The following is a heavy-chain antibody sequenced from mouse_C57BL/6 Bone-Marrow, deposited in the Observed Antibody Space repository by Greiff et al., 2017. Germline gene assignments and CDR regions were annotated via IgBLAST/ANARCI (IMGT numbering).Heavy chain of an antibody. D-gene: IGHD3-2*02. CDR1: GYTFTDYN. J-gene: IGHJ4*01. V-gene: IGHV1-18*01. CDR2: INPNNGGT. CDR3: ARKNSSGYPYYAMDY. Sequence: VQLLQSGPELVKPGASVKIPCKASGYTFTDYNMDWVKQSHGKSLEWIGDINPNNGGTIYNQKFKGKATLTVDKSSSTAYMELRSLTSEDTAVYYCARKNSSGYPYYAMDYWGQGTSVTVSS.